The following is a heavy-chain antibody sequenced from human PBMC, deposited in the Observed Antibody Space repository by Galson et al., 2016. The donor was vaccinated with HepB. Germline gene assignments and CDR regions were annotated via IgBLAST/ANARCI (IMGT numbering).Heavy chain of an antibody. Sequence: SLRLSCAASGFPFMSVWMSWVRQAPGKGLEWLSYITSHSDRIYYADSAKGRFTISRDNGKNSLFLQMNSLRVEDTAIYYCARESYNRFDPWGQGTLVTVSS. CDR3: ARESYNRFDP. J-gene: IGHJ5*02. CDR1: GFPFMSVW. CDR2: ITSHSDRI. V-gene: IGHV3-48*03.